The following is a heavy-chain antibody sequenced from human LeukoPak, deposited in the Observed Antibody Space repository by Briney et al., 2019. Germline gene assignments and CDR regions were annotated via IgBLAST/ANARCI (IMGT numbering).Heavy chain of an antibody. D-gene: IGHD2-21*02. CDR3: AKDDRANIVVVTASPNIDY. V-gene: IGHV3-9*01. J-gene: IGHJ4*02. CDR2: ISWNSGSI. CDR1: GFTFSSYA. Sequence: GGSLRLSCAASGFTFSSYAMTWVRQAPGKGLEWVSGISWNSGSIGYADSVKGRFTISRDNAKNSLYLQMNSLRAEDTALYYCAKDDRANIVVVTASPNIDYWGQGTLVTVSS.